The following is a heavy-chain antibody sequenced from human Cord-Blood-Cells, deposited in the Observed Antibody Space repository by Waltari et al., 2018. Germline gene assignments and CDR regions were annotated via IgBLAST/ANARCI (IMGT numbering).Heavy chain of an antibody. CDR1: GGTFSSYA. V-gene: IGHV1-69*01. CDR2: IIPIFGTA. Sequence: QVQLVQSGAEVKKPGSSVKVSCKASGGTFSSYAIRWVRQAPGQGLEWMGGIIPIFGTANYAQKFQGRVTITADESTSTAYMELSSLRSEDTAVYYCARGRPEYYDILTGYSSFYFDYWGQGTLVTVSS. D-gene: IGHD3-9*01. CDR3: ARGRPEYYDILTGYSSFYFDY. J-gene: IGHJ4*02.